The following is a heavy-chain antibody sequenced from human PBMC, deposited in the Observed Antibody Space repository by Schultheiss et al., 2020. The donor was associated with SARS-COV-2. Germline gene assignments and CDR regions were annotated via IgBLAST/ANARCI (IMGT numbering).Heavy chain of an antibody. V-gene: IGHV1-69*13. CDR1: GGTFSSYA. CDR2: IIPIFGTA. D-gene: IGHD6-13*01. CDR3: AGAPIAAPRRAYYYYGMDV. J-gene: IGHJ6*02. Sequence: SVKVSCKASGGTFSSYAISWVRQAPGQGLGWMGGIIPIFGTANYAQKFQGRLTITANESTSTAYMELSSLRSEDTAVYYCAGAPIAAPRRAYYYYGMDVWGQGTTVTVSS.